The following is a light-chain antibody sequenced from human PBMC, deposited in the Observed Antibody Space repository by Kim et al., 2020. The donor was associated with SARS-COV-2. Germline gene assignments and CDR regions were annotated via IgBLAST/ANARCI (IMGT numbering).Light chain of an antibody. CDR2: GKN. CDR3: NSRDSSGNHVV. Sequence: SSALTQDPAVSVALGQTVRITCQGDSLRSYYASWYQQKPGQAPVLVIYGKNNRPSGIPDRFPGSSSGNTASLTITGAQAEDEADYYCNSRDSSGNHVVFG. V-gene: IGLV3-19*01. CDR1: SLRSYY. J-gene: IGLJ2*01.